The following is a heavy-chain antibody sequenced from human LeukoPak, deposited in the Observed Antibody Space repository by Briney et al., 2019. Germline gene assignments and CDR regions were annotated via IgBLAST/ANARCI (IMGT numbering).Heavy chain of an antibody. V-gene: IGHV3-33*06. CDR1: GFTFSTYG. CDR3: MKERGPFDAFDI. CDR2: IWSDGNNK. J-gene: IGHJ3*02. Sequence: PGGSLRLSCAATGFTFSTYGMHWVRQAPGKGLEWVAVIWSDGNNKFYADSVKGRFTFSRDNSRNTLSLQMNSLRAEDTAVYYCMKERGPFDAFDIWGQGTMVTVSS.